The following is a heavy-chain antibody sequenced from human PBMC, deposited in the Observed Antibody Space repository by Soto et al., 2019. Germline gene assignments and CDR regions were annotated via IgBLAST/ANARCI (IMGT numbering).Heavy chain of an antibody. V-gene: IGHV2-5*02. CDR2: IYWDDDQ. D-gene: IGHD2-2*01. CDR1: GFSLSNRGVG. Sequence: QITLKESGPTLVKPTQTLTLTCTFSGFSLSNRGVGVAWIRQPPGKALECLALIYWDDDQRYSPSLKSRLTITKDTTQNQVVLTLTNMAPVDTATYYCAHRDCSTTSCSDWYFDLWGRGTLVTVSS. J-gene: IGHJ2*01. CDR3: AHRDCSTTSCSDWYFDL.